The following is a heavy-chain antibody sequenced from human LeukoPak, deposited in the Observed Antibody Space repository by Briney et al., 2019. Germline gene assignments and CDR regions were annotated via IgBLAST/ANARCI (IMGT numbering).Heavy chain of an antibody. CDR1: GGSISSYY. J-gene: IGHJ4*02. Sequence: PSETLSLTCTVSGGSISSYYWSWIRQPPGKGLEWIGYIYYSGSTNYNPSLKSRVTISVDTSKNQFSLKLSSVTAADTAVYHCARHKDYDFWSGYSKPSGNFDYWGQGSLVTVSS. V-gene: IGHV4-59*08. D-gene: IGHD3-3*01. CDR2: IYYSGST. CDR3: ARHKDYDFWSGYSKPSGNFDY.